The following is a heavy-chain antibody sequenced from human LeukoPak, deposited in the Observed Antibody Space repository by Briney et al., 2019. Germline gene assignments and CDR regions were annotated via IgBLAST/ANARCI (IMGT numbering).Heavy chain of an antibody. CDR2: IIPIFGTA. V-gene: IGHV1-69*13. J-gene: IGHJ3*02. Sequence: SVKVSCKASGGTFSSYAISWVRQAPGQGLEWMGAIIPIFGTANYAQKFQGRVTITADESTSTAYMELSSLRSEDTAVYYCARVSRATRAFDIWGQGTMVTVSS. CDR1: GGTFSSYA. CDR3: ARVSRATRAFDI. D-gene: IGHD2-2*01.